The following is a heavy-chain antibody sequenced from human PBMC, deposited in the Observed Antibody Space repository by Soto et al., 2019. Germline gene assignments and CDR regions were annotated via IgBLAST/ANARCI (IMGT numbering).Heavy chain of an antibody. V-gene: IGHV1-3*01. CDR2: INAGNGNT. CDR1: GYTNTSYA. D-gene: IGHD3-3*01. CDR3: ARFRGASYAPTLDLFYF. J-gene: IGHJ4*02. Sequence: ASVKPSCTASGYTNTSYAMHWVRQAPGQRLEWMGWINAGNGNTKYSQKFQGRVTITRDTSASTAYMELSSLRSEDTAVYYCARFRGASYAPTLDLFYFCGQG.